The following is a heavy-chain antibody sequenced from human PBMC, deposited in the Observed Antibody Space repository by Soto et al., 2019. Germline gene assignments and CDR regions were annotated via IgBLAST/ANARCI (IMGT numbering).Heavy chain of an antibody. V-gene: IGHV1-8*01. CDR1: GYTFTSYD. J-gene: IGHJ6*02. D-gene: IGHD2-15*01. CDR3: ARVVIYCSGGSCYYYGMDV. Sequence: QVQLVQSGAEVKKPGASVKVSCKASGYTFTSYDINWVRQATGQGLEWMGWMNPNNGNTGYAQKFQGRVTMTRNTSISTAYMELSSLISEDTAVYYCARVVIYCSGGSCYYYGMDVWGQGTTVTVSS. CDR2: MNPNNGNT.